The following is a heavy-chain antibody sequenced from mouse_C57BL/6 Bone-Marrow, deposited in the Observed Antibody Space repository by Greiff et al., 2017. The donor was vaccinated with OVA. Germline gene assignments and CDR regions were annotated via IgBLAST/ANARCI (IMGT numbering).Heavy chain of an antibody. CDR2: IDPSDSET. J-gene: IGHJ3*01. CDR3: ASSWFAY. V-gene: IGHV1-52*01. Sequence: QVQLQQPGAELVRPGSSVKLSCKASGYTFTSYWMPWVKQRPIQGLEWIGNIDPSDSETHYNQKFKDKATLTVDKSSSTAYLQLSSLTSEGAAVYYCASSWFAYWGEGTLVTVSA. CDR1: GYTFTSYW.